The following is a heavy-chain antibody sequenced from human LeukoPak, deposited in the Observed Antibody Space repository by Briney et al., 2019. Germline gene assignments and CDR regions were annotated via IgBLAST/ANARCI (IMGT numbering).Heavy chain of an antibody. CDR1: GGSISSSSYY. CDR3: AREAILDY. V-gene: IGHV4-39*07. D-gene: IGHD2-21*01. CDR2: IFYSGST. Sequence: SETLSLTCTVSGGSISSSSYYWGWIRQPPGKGLEWIANIFYSGSTYYNPSLKSRVTISVDTSKNQFSLKLSSVTAADTAVYYCAREAILDYWGQGTLVTVSS. J-gene: IGHJ4*02.